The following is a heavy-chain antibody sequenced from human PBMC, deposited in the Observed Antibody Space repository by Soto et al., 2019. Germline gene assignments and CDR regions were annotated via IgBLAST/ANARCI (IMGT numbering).Heavy chain of an antibody. CDR2: IHYTGTT. CDR1: GGPINNDY. J-gene: IGHJ4*02. D-gene: IGHD6-13*01. V-gene: IGHV4-59*01. CDR3: AKGAGGYPF. Sequence: QVQLQESGPGLVKPSETLSLTCVVSGGPINNDYWSWLRQPPGQGLEWIGFIHYTGTTRYNPSLKSRLTILLDRSKNQFSLKLNSVTAADTAVYYCAKGAGGYPFWGQGTLVTVSS.